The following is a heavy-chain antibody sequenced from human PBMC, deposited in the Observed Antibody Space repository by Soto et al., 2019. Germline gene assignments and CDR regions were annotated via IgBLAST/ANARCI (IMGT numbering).Heavy chain of an antibody. CDR3: ARLEYSSFRGAYYFDY. CDR1: GGSISSYY. CDR2: IYYSGST. Sequence: PSETLSLTCTVSGGSISSYYWSWIRQPPGKGLEWIGYIYYSGSTNYNPSLKSRVTISVDTSKNQFSLKLSSVTAADTAVYYCARLEYSSFRGAYYFDYWGQGTLVTVSS. J-gene: IGHJ4*02. V-gene: IGHV4-59*08. D-gene: IGHD6-6*01.